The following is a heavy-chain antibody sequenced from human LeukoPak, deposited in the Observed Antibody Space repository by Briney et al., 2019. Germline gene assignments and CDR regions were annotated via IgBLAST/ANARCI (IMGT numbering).Heavy chain of an antibody. CDR3: ARYDSSGYYYPYYFDY. CDR1: GFIFDDYA. J-gene: IGHJ4*02. D-gene: IGHD3-22*01. Sequence: PGRSLRLSCAASGFIFDDYAMYWVRQAPGKGLELVASISWNSNHIGYADSVKGRFTISRDNAKNSLYLQMSSLRAEDTAVYYCARYDSSGYYYPYYFDYWGQGTLVTVSS. CDR2: ISWNSNHI. V-gene: IGHV3-9*01.